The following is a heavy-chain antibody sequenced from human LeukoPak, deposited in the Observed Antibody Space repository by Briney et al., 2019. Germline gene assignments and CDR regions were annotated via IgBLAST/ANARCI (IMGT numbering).Heavy chain of an antibody. J-gene: IGHJ6*02. CDR2: ISGSGGST. CDR3: AKGKVGAMVTYYYYGMDV. D-gene: IGHD5-18*01. Sequence: GGSLRLSCAASGFTFSSYAMSWVRQAPGKGLEWVSAISGSGGSTYYADSVKGRFTISRDNSKNTLYLQMNGLRAEDTAVYYCAKGKVGAMVTYYYYGMDVWGQGTTVTVSS. V-gene: IGHV3-23*01. CDR1: GFTFSSYA.